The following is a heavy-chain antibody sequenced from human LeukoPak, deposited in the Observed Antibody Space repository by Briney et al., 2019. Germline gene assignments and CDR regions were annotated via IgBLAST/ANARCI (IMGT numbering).Heavy chain of an antibody. D-gene: IGHD3-10*01. J-gene: IGHJ4*02. CDR1: GFTFSSYE. CDR3: AKDIGSYYDY. V-gene: IGHV3-30*02. Sequence: GGSLRLSCAASGFTFSSYEMNWVRQAPGKGLEWVTFIQYDGSKKYYADSVKGRFTISRDNSKNTPYLEMNSLRAEDTAVYYCAKDIGSYYDYWGQGILVTVSS. CDR2: IQYDGSKK.